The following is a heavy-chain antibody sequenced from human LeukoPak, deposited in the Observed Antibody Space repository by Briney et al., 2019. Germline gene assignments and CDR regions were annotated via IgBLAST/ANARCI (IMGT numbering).Heavy chain of an antibody. J-gene: IGHJ6*02. Sequence: GGSLRLSCAASGFTFSNAWMSWVRQARGKGLEWVGRITSKTDGGTTDYAAPVKGRFTISRDDSKNTLYLQMNSLKTEDTAVYYCTTGLIADIPNSNYYYYGMDVWGQGTTVTVSS. D-gene: IGHD2-15*01. CDR1: GFTFSNAW. V-gene: IGHV3-15*01. CDR2: ITSKTDGGTT. CDR3: TTGLIADIPNSNYYYYGMDV.